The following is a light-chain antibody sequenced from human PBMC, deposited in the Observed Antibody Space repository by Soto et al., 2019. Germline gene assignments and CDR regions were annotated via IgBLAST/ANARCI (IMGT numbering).Light chain of an antibody. CDR2: ADS. V-gene: IGKV3D-20*02. Sequence: EIVLTPSPGTLSLSPGERATLYCRASQSITNNYLAWYQQKPGQAPRLLIYADSNRATGIPARFSGSGSGTDFTLTISSLEPEDFSVYYCQQRYNWPITFGQGTRLEIK. J-gene: IGKJ5*01. CDR3: QQRYNWPIT. CDR1: QSITNNY.